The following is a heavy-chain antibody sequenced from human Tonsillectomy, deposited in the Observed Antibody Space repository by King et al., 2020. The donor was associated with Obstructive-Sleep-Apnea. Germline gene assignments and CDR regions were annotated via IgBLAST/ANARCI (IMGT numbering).Heavy chain of an antibody. CDR1: EYTFTGYY. V-gene: IGHV1-2*02. D-gene: IGHD4-23*01. CDR2: VNPNNDGT. J-gene: IGHJ3*02. Sequence: QLVQSGAEVKKPGASVKVSCKASEYTFTGYYIHWVRQAPGQGLEWMGWVNPNNDGTKYAQKFQGRVTPARDTSINTAYMELNRLTFDDTAVYYCARGAPVASSTSSALDSWGQGTMVTVSS. CDR3: ARGAPVASSTSSALDS.